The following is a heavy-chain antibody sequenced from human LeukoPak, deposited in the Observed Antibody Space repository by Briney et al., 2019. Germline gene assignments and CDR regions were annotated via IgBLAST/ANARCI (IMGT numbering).Heavy chain of an antibody. Sequence: SETLSLTCTVSGGSISSRTYYWGWIRQPPGKGLEWIGTMYYSGSTYYNPSLKSRVTMSVDTSKNQFSLKLSSVTAADTAVYYCARDKREPRYAFDIWGQGTMVTVSS. D-gene: IGHD1-26*01. J-gene: IGHJ3*02. CDR3: ARDKREPRYAFDI. CDR1: GGSISSRTYY. V-gene: IGHV4-39*07. CDR2: MYYSGST.